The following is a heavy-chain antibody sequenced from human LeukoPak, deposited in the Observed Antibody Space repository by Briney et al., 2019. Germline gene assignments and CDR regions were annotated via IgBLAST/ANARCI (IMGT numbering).Heavy chain of an antibody. D-gene: IGHD3-10*01. J-gene: IGHJ4*02. CDR1: GFTFSSYA. CDR2: ISYDGSNK. CDR3: ARGAFGEFQVYYFDY. V-gene: IGHV3-30*04. Sequence: GGSLRLSCAASGFTFSSYAMHWVRQAPGKGLELVAVISYDGSNKYYADSVKGRFTISRDNSKNTLYLQMNSLRAEDTAVYYCARGAFGEFQVYYFDYWGQGTLVTVSS.